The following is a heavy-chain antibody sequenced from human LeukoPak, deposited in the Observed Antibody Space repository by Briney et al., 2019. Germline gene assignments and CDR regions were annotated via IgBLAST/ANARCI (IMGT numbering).Heavy chain of an antibody. CDR3: ARGRGSGYYIHLDY. J-gene: IGHJ4*02. CDR1: GYTFTSYY. CDR2: INPSGGTT. Sequence: ASLTVSCKASGYTFTSYYIHWVRQAPGQGLEWMGIINPSGGTTSYAQKFQGRVTMTSDTSTSTVYMELSSLRSEDTAVYYCARGRGSGYYIHLDYWGQGTLVTVSS. D-gene: IGHD3-22*01. V-gene: IGHV1-46*01.